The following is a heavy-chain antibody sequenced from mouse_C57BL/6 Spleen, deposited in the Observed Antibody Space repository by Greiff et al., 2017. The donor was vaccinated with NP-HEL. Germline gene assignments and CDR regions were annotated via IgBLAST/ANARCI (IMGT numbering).Heavy chain of an antibody. CDR2: ISSGSSTI. D-gene: IGHD1-1*01. J-gene: IGHJ3*01. Sequence: EVQVVESGGGLVKPGGSLKLSCAASGFTFSDYGMHWVRQAPEKGLEWVAYISSGSSTIYYADTVKGRFTISRDNAKNTLFLQMTSLRSEDTAMYYCARPPNYYGSSLAYWGQGTLVTVSA. V-gene: IGHV5-17*01. CDR3: ARPPNYYGSSLAY. CDR1: GFTFSDYG.